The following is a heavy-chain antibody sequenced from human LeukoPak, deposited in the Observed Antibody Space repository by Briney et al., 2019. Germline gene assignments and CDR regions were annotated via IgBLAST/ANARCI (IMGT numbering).Heavy chain of an antibody. V-gene: IGHV4-31*03. J-gene: IGHJ4*02. Sequence: SQTLSLTCTVSGGSISSGGYYWSWIRQHPGKGLEWIGYIYYGGSTYYNPSLKSRVTISVDTSKNQFSLKLSSVTAADTAVYYCARVARNYYGSGSDTFDYWGQGTLVTVSS. CDR2: IYYGGST. D-gene: IGHD3-10*01. CDR3: ARVARNYYGSGSDTFDY. CDR1: GGSISSGGYY.